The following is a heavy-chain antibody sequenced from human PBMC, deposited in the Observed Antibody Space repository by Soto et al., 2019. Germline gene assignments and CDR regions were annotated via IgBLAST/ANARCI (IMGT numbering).Heavy chain of an antibody. CDR2: IFYSGIT. Sequence: LSETLSLTCTVSGGSISSGVYYWTWIRQHPGRGLEWIGYIFYSGITYYNPSLKSRITISVDTSKSHFSLRLSSVTAADTAVYYCARAVTYNYYGMDVWGQGTTVTVSS. CDR3: ARAVTYNYYGMDV. J-gene: IGHJ6*02. V-gene: IGHV4-31*03. CDR1: GGSISSGVYY. D-gene: IGHD4-4*01.